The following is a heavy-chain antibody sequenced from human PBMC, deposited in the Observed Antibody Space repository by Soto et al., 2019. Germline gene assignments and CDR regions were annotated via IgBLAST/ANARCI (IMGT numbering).Heavy chain of an antibody. V-gene: IGHV3-23*01. J-gene: IGHJ5*02. Sequence: GGYLRLSCAASGFTFSIYAMSWVRQAQGKGLEWVSAISGSGGSTYYADSVKGRFTISRDNSKNTLYLQMNSLRAEDTAVYYCAKVAVFNYRNWFDPWGQGTLVTVSS. D-gene: IGHD4-4*01. CDR2: ISGSGGST. CDR1: GFTFSIYA. CDR3: AKVAVFNYRNWFDP.